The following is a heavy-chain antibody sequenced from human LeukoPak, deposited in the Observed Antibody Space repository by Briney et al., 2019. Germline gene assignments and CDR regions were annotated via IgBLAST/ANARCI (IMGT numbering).Heavy chain of an antibody. V-gene: IGHV3-30*18. CDR3: AKDRGSNTPDY. CDR2: ISYHGSNK. D-gene: IGHD1-26*01. J-gene: IGHJ4*02. Sequence: GSLRLSCAASGFTFSNYGMHWVRPAPGKGLELVSLISYHGSNKYYPDSVKGRFTISRDNSKNTLYLQMNSLRAEDTAVYYCAKDRGSNTPDYWGQGTLVIVSS. CDR1: GFTFSNYG.